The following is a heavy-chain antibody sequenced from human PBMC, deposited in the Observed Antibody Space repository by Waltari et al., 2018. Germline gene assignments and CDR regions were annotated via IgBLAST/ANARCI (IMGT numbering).Heavy chain of an antibody. CDR3: ARDWGSGAFDI. J-gene: IGHJ3*02. CDR2: IVGDGSST. Sequence: EVQLVESGGDLVQPGGSLRLSCAASGFTFSTSSMHWVRRAPGTGLLWVSRIVGDGSSTAYTDSVKGRFTISRDNARNTLYLQMNSLRAEDTAVYYCARDWGSGAFDIWGQGQWLPSLQ. CDR1: GFTFSTSS. D-gene: IGHD3-16*01. V-gene: IGHV3-74*01.